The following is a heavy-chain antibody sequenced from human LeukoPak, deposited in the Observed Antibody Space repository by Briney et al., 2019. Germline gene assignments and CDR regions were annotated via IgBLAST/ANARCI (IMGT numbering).Heavy chain of an antibody. CDR2: IYPGDSDT. CDR1: GYSFTNYW. J-gene: IGHJ4*02. D-gene: IGHD2/OR15-2a*01. V-gene: IGHV5-51*01. CDR3: ARRLTSMEKFDY. Sequence: ESLKISCKGSGYSFTNYWIGWVRQMPGKGLEWMGIIYPGDSDTRYSPSFQGQVTISADKSTNTAYLQWSSLEASDTAMYYCARRLTSMEKFDYWGQGTLVTVSS.